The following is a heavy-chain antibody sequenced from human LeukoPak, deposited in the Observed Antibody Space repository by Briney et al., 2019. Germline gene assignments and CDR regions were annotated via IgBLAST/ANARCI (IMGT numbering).Heavy chain of an antibody. CDR3: AKKGVIMIRGYIDY. V-gene: IGHV3-30*04. CDR2: ISYDGSNK. Sequence: PGRSLRLSCAASGFTFSSYAMHWVRQAPGKGLEWVAVISYDGSNKYYADSVKGRFTISRDNSKNMLYLEMNSLRADDTAVYYCAKKGVIMIRGYIDYWGQGTLVTVSS. CDR1: GFTFSSYA. D-gene: IGHD3-10*01. J-gene: IGHJ4*02.